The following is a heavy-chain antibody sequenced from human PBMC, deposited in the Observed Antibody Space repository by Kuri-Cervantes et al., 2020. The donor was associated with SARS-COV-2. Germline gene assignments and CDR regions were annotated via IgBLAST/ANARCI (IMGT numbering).Heavy chain of an antibody. V-gene: IGHV4-39*07. J-gene: IGHJ6*03. CDR2: IYYSGST. CDR1: GGSISSSSYY. CDR3: ARAAGDQGEYYYYYYMDV. D-gene: IGHD7-27*01. Sequence: GSLRLSCTVSGGSISSSSYYWGWIRQPPGKGLEWIGSIYYSGSTYYNPSLKSRVTISVDTSKNRFSLKLSSVTAADTAVYYCARAAGDQGEYYYYYYMDVWGKGTTVTVSS.